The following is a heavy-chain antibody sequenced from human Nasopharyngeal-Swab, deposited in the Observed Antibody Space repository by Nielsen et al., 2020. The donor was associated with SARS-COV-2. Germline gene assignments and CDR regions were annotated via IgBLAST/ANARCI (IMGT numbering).Heavy chain of an antibody. D-gene: IGHD5-18*01. CDR2: ITGTGTI. CDR1: GFTFSIDG. V-gene: IGHV3-48*04. CDR3: ARSRYSYGSYFDS. Sequence: ESLKISCVASGFTFSIDGMNWVRQAPGKGLEWVSYITGTGTIYFADSVKGRFTISRDNTKNSLYLQMNSLRAEDTAVYYCARSRYSYGSYFDSWGQGTLVTVSS. J-gene: IGHJ4*02.